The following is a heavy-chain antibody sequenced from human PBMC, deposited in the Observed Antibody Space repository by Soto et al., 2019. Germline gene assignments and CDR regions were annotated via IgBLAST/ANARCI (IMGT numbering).Heavy chain of an antibody. CDR3: ASASSSWPPPYSSVMDV. D-gene: IGHD6-13*01. J-gene: IGHJ6*02. CDR1: RFTFSSYG. V-gene: IGHV3-30*03. CDR2: ISYDGSNK. Sequence: GGSLRLSCAASRFTFSSYGIHWVRQAPGKGLEWVAVISYDGSNKYYADSVKGRFTISRDNSKNTLYLQMDSLRAEYSAVYYCASASSSWPPPYSSVMDVWRPGTTLIVS.